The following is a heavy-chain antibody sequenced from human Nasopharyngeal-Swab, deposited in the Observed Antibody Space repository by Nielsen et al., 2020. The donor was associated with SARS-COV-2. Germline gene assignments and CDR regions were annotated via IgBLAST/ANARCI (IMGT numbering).Heavy chain of an antibody. CDR2: IFGGGSI. J-gene: IGHJ6*02. D-gene: IGHD2-15*01. V-gene: IGHV3-66*01. CDR1: GFSVTNNY. Sequence: GGSLRLSCAASGFSVTNNYMSWARQAPGKGLEWVSVIFGGGSIYYADSVKGRFTISRDNSKNTIYLQMNSLRAEDTAVYYCARDKLPGGYYYYYGMDVWGQGTTVTVSS. CDR3: ARDKLPGGYYYYYGMDV.